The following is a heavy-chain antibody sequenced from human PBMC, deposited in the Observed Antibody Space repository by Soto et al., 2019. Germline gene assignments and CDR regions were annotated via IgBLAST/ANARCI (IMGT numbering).Heavy chain of an antibody. CDR3: AHIMITYGGVIGLDAFDN. Sequence: SGPTLVNPTQTLTLTCTFSGFSLNTRGVGVGWIRQPPGKALEWLAVIYWDDDRRYSPSLNSRLTITKDTSRNQVVLTMTNMDPVDTATYYCAHIMITYGGVIGLDAFDNWGQGTMVTVS. V-gene: IGHV2-5*02. CDR2: IYWDDDR. J-gene: IGHJ3*02. CDR1: GFSLNTRGVG. D-gene: IGHD3-16*02.